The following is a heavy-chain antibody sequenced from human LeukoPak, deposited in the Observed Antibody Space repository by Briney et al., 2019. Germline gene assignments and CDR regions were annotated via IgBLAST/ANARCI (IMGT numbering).Heavy chain of an antibody. V-gene: IGHV3-23*01. J-gene: IGHJ4*02. D-gene: IGHD6-6*01. CDR2: ISGST. CDR3: AKDDGYSSSPTSF. Sequence: GGSLRLSCAASGFTFSSYAMSWVRQAPGKGLEWVSAISGSTYYADSVKGRFTISRDNSKNTLYLQMNSLRAEDTAVCYCAKDDGYSSSPTSFWGQGTLVTVSS. CDR1: GFTFSSYA.